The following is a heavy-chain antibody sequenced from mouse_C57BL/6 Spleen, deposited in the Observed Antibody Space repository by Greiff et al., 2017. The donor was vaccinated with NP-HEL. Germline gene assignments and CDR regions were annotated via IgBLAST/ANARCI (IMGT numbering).Heavy chain of an antibody. J-gene: IGHJ3*01. CDR2: INPNNGGT. Sequence: VQLQQSGPELVKPGASVKMSCKASGYTFPDYNMHWVKQSHGKSLEWIGYINPNNGGTSYNQKFKGKATLTVNKSSSTAYMELRSLTSEDSAVYYCARQLRLQTWFAYWGQGTLVTVSA. CDR1: GYTFPDYN. D-gene: IGHD3-2*02. CDR3: ARQLRLQTWFAY. V-gene: IGHV1-22*01.